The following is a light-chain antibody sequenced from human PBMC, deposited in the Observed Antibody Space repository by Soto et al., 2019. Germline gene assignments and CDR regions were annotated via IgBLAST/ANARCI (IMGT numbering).Light chain of an antibody. CDR1: QSVSTC. CDR2: DAS. Sequence: ETVLTQSPSTLSFSHGESATLSCRASQSVSTCLAWYQQKPGQAPRLLIYDASIRVTGIPARFRGSGSGTDFTLTISSLEPEDIAVYYCQQRSNWLVTFGGGTKVDIK. CDR3: QQRSNWLVT. J-gene: IGKJ4*01. V-gene: IGKV3-11*01.